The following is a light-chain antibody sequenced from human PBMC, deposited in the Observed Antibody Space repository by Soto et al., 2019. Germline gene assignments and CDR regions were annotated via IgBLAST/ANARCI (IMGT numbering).Light chain of an antibody. V-gene: IGLV2-14*01. CDR2: EVS. CDR1: SSDVGGYNY. J-gene: IGLJ1*01. CDR3: SSYSGWGFNV. Sequence: QSVLTQPASVSAAPGQSITISCTGNSSDVGGYNYVSWYQQHPGKATKLMIDEVSNRPSAVSTRCSGSKSGTTASLTISGLEAEEDADDYCSSYSGWGFNVFGTGTKLTVL.